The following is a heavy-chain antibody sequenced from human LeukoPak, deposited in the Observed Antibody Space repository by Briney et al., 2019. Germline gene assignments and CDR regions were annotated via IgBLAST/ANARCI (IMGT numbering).Heavy chain of an antibody. Sequence: GGSLTLSCAASGFTFSSYEMNWVRQAPGKGLEWVSYISSSGSTIVYADCVKGRFTISRDTAKTSLYLQMNSLRAEDTAVYYCARDRPAPHFDWLLSDYYYYGMDVWGQGTTVTVSS. J-gene: IGHJ6*02. V-gene: IGHV3-48*03. CDR2: ISSSGSTI. D-gene: IGHD3-9*01. CDR3: ARDRPAPHFDWLLSDYYYYGMDV. CDR1: GFTFSSYE.